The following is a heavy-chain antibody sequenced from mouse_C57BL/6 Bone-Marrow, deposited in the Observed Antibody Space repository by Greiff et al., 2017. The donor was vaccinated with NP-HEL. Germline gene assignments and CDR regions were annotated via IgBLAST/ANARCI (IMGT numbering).Heavy chain of an antibody. D-gene: IGHD2-2*01. CDR2: ISTGGGST. CDR1: GFTFSDYY. J-gene: IGHJ4*01. Sequence: EVKLVESGGGLVQPGGSLKLSCAASGFTFSDYYMYWVRQTPEKRLEWVASISTGGGSTYYPDPVKGRFTISRDNAKNTLYLQMSRLKSEDTAMYYCARRPLSMVTTRGYAMDYWGQGTSVTVSS. V-gene: IGHV5-12*01. CDR3: ARRPLSMVTTRGYAMDY.